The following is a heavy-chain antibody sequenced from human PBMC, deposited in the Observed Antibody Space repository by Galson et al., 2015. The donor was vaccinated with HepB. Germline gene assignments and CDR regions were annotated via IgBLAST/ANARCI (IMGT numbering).Heavy chain of an antibody. CDR3: VRGGSMFPN. Sequence: SLRLSCAASGFTFSSDWMSWVRQAPGKGLEWVANIKQDGSDRYYVDSVKGRFSISRDNAKDSLFLQMNSLRAEDTAVYYCVRGGSMFPNWGQGALVTVSS. CDR2: IKQDGSDR. CDR1: GFTFSSDW. V-gene: IGHV3-7*01. D-gene: IGHD3-10*02. J-gene: IGHJ4*02.